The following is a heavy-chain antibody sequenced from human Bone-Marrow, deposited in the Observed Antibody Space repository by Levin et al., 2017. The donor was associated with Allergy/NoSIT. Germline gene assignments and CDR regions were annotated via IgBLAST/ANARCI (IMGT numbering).Heavy chain of an antibody. J-gene: IGHJ4*02. CDR3: ARGYDILTGYYPTPPDY. D-gene: IGHD3-9*01. CDR2: ISAYNGNT. CDR1: GYTFTSYG. V-gene: IGHV1-18*01. Sequence: EASVKVSCKASGYTFTSYGISWVRQAPGQGLEWMGWISAYNGNTNYAQKLQGRVTMTTDTSTSTAYMELRSLRSDDTAVYYCARGYDILTGYYPTPPDYWGQGTLVTVSS.